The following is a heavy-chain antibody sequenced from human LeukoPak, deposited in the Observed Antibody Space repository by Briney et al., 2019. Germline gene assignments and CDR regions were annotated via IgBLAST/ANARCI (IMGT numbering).Heavy chain of an antibody. J-gene: IGHJ4*02. V-gene: IGHV3-73*01. CDR1: GFTFSDST. CDR3: TRVTVGGAPFDY. CDR2: IRRKGNNYAT. D-gene: IGHD1-26*01. Sequence: GGSLRLSCTASGFTFSDSTIHWVRQASGKGLEWVGRIRRKGNNYATSYAASVKGRFIISRDDSKNTAYLQMNSLKTEDTAIYYCTRVTVGGAPFDYWGQGTLVTVSS.